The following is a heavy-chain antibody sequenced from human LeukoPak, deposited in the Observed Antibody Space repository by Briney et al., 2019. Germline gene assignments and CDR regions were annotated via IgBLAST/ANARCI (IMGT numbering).Heavy chain of an antibody. Sequence: ASVKVSCKASGYTFTGYYMHWVRQAPGQGLEWMGRINPNSGGTNYAQKFQGRVTMTRDTSISTAYMELSRLRSDDTAVYYCARGKPIAYYYDSSGQRGDYWGQGTLVTLSS. D-gene: IGHD3-22*01. CDR3: ARGKPIAYYYDSSGQRGDY. J-gene: IGHJ4*02. CDR1: GYTFTGYY. CDR2: INPNSGGT. V-gene: IGHV1-2*06.